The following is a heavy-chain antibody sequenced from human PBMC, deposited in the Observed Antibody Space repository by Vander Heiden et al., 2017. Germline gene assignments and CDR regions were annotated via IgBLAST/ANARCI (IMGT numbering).Heavy chain of an antibody. CDR2: IYYSGST. D-gene: IGHD3-10*02. CDR1: TSGAYY. V-gene: IGHV4-31*02. Sequence: TSGAYYWSWIRQHPGKGLEWIGYIYYSGSTYYNPSLKSRVTISIDTSKNQSSLELNSVTAADTAVEYCARRLGMFGELYYFGYRGQGALVTGSP. CDR3: ARRLGMFGELYYFGY. J-gene: IGHJ4*02.